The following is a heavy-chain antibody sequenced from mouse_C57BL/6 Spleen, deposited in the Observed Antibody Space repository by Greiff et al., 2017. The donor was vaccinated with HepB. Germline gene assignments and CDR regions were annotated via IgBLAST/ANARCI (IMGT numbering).Heavy chain of an antibody. D-gene: IGHD2-5*01. CDR2: ISSGGDYI. CDR3: TRLDSNSWYFDV. CDR1: GFTFSSYA. Sequence: EVKLQESGEGLVKPGGSLKLSCAASGFTFSSYAMSWVRQTPEKRLEWVAYISSGGDYIYYADTVKGRFTISRDNARNTLYLQMSSLKSEDTAMYYCTRLDSNSWYFDVWGTGTTVTVSS. J-gene: IGHJ1*03. V-gene: IGHV5-9-1*02.